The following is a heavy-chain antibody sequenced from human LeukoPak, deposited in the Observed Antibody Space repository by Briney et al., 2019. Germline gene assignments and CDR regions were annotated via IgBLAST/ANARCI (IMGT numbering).Heavy chain of an antibody. D-gene: IGHD1-26*01. J-gene: IGHJ1*01. CDR3: ARGTGASYRVYFLQ. CDR2: INKISPNGRA. CDR1: GGSINNGGYY. Sequence: SETLSLTCTVSGGSINNGGYYWSWIRQHPGKGLEWLGEINKISPNGRANYNPSLTSRVTISLDTSKNQLSLHLTSVTAADTAVYYCARGTGASYRVYFLQWGLGTLVSVSS. V-gene: IGHV4-34*01.